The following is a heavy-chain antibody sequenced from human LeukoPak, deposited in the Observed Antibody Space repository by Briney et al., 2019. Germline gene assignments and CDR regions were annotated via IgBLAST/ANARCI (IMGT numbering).Heavy chain of an antibody. CDR1: GFTFSSYT. Sequence: GGSLRLSCAASGFTFSSYTMNWVRQAPGKGLEWVSSISGSTSYIFYADSVKGRFTISRDDAENSLYLQMNSLRAEDTAVYYCARAPHNWRPNDAFDIWGQGTMVTVSS. CDR3: ARAPHNWRPNDAFDI. CDR2: ISGSTSYI. D-gene: IGHD1-20*01. V-gene: IGHV3-21*01. J-gene: IGHJ3*02.